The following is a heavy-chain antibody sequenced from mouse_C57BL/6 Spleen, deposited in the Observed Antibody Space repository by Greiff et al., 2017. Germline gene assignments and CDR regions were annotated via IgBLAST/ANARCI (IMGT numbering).Heavy chain of an antibody. J-gene: IGHJ4*01. CDR2: IGPGSGST. CDR1: GYTFTDYY. V-gene: IGHV1-77*01. D-gene: IGHD3-2*02. Sequence: VQLQQSGAELVKPGASVKISCKASGYTFTDYYINWVKQRPGQGLEWIGEIGPGSGSTYYNETFKGKSTLTADKSSSTAYMQLSSMTSEESAVYFRSGQVRIRLYYYAMDYWGQGTSVTVSS. CDR3: SGQVRIRLYYYAMDY.